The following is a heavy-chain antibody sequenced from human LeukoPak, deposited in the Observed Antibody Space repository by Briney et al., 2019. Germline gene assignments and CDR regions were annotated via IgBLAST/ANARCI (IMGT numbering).Heavy chain of an antibody. CDR1: GGSISSYY. V-gene: IGHV4-59*08. J-gene: IGHJ5*02. D-gene: IGHD3-16*01. Sequence: SETLSLTCNVSGGSISSYYWSWIRQPPGKGLEWIGYIYYSGSTNYNPSLKSRVTISVDTSKNQFSLKLSSVTAADTAVYYCARYDAVACFDPWGQGTLVTVSS. CDR2: IYYSGST. CDR3: ARYDAVACFDP.